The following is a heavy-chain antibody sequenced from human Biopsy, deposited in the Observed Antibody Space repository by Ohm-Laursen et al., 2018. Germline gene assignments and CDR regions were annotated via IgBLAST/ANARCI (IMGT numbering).Heavy chain of an antibody. V-gene: IGHV3-21*01. D-gene: IGHD6-13*01. CDR3: ARDSSRRAGEGGMDV. Sequence: GSLRLSCTASGFTVSSYDMNWVRQAPGKGLEWISYISDTSSHIYDADSVRGRFTVARDIAKNSLYLQLNSLRVEDTAVYYCARDSSRRAGEGGMDVWGQGTTVTVSS. CDR1: GFTVSSYD. CDR2: ISDTSSHI. J-gene: IGHJ6*02.